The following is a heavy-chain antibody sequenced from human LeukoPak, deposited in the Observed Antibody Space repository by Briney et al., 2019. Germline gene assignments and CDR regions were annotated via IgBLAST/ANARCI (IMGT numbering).Heavy chain of an antibody. Sequence: PSETLSLTCTVSGYSISSGYYWGWIRPPPGKGLEWIGSIYHSGSTYYNPSLKSRVTISVDTSKNQFSLKLSSVTAADTAVYYCARGIGYSYGQGGDYWGQGTLVTVSS. CDR3: ARGIGYSYGQGGDY. V-gene: IGHV4-38-2*02. D-gene: IGHD5-18*01. CDR1: GYSISSGYY. J-gene: IGHJ4*02. CDR2: IYHSGST.